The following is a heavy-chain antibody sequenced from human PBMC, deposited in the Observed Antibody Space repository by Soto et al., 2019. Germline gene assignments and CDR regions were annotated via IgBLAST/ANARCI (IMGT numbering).Heavy chain of an antibody. CDR3: AGEEYYYDMSGYLYYYGIDV. CDR2: IIPIFGTA. J-gene: IGHJ6*02. CDR1: GGTFSSYA. D-gene: IGHD3-22*01. V-gene: IGHV1-69*06. Sequence: QGQLVQSGAEVKKPGSSVKVSCKASGGTFSSYAISWVRQAPGQGLEWMGGIIPIFGTANYAQKFQGRVPITADKSTISAYMELSSLRSEDTAVYYCAGEEYYYDMSGYLYYYGIDVWGQGPTVTVSS.